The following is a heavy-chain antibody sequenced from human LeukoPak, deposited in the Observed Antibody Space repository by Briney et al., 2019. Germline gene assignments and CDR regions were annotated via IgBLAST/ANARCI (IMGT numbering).Heavy chain of an antibody. CDR1: GYTFTNYA. D-gene: IGHD2-15*01. CDR3: ARDRWHCRVNCDSVYYFALDV. CDR2: INPGNGDT. J-gene: IGHJ6*02. Sequence: ASVKVSCKGSGYTFTNYAIHWVRQAPGQSLEWLGWINPGNGDTKYSQDFQGRVTINTDTSAATAYVELNSLTSEDTAVYYCARDRWHCRVNCDSVYYFALDVWGQGTTVTVSS. V-gene: IGHV1-3*01.